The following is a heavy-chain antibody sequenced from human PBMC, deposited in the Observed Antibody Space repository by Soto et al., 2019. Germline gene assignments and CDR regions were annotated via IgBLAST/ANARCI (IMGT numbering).Heavy chain of an antibody. D-gene: IGHD4-17*01. CDR3: ARETLNDYAVDY. Sequence: PSETLSLTCTVSGGSISSYYWSWIRQPPGKGLEWIGYIYYSGSTNYNPSLKSRVTISVDTSKNQFSLKLSSVTAADTAVYYCARETLNDYAVDYWGQGTLVTVSS. J-gene: IGHJ4*02. CDR2: IYYSGST. CDR1: GGSISSYY. V-gene: IGHV4-59*01.